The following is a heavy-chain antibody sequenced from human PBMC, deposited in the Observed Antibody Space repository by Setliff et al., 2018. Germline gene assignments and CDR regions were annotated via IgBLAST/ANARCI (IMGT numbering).Heavy chain of an antibody. J-gene: IGHJ3*02. Sequence: SETLSLTCAVYGGSFNSYYWGWIRQPPGKGREWIGEINQSGSTNYNPSLKSRVTMSVDTSKNQFSLKLSSVTAADTAVYYCARGLSYYDSSGYLLAPYAFDIWGQGTMVTVSS. CDR1: GGSFNSYY. V-gene: IGHV4-34*01. CDR2: INQSGST. CDR3: ARGLSYYDSSGYLLAPYAFDI. D-gene: IGHD3-22*01.